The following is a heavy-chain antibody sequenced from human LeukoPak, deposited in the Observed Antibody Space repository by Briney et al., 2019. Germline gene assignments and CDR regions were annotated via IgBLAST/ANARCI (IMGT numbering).Heavy chain of an antibody. CDR3: ARTRGYNVYYYDSSGYSFDY. CDR2: INHSGST. J-gene: IGHJ4*02. CDR1: GGSFSGYY. D-gene: IGHD3-22*01. Sequence: SETLSLTCAVYGGSFSGYYWSWIRQPPGKGLEWIGEINHSGSTNYNTSLKSRVTISVDTSKNQFSLKLSSVTAADTAVYYCARTRGYNVYYYDSSGYSFDYWGQGTLVTVSS. V-gene: IGHV4-34*01.